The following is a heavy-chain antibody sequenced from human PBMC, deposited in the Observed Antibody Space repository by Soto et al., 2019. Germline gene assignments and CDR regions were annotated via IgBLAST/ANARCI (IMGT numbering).Heavy chain of an antibody. V-gene: IGHV1-18*01. CDR3: ARDTPPIDY. J-gene: IGHJ4*02. CDR1: GFTLTSYR. Sequence: QVQLVQSGAEVKKPGASVKVSCKASGFTLTSYRISWVRQAPGQGLEWMGWISAYNGNRNYAQNLQGRVTMTTDTSTSTAYMELRSRSSDDTAVYYCARDTPPIDYWGQGTLVTVSS. CDR2: ISAYNGNR.